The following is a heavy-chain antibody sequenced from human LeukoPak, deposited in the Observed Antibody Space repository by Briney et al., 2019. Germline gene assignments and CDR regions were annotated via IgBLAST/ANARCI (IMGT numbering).Heavy chain of an antibody. CDR3: AKDDRMLRGQFYYSYGMDV. D-gene: IGHD3-10*01. Sequence: GGSLRPSCAASGFTFSSYAMSWVRQAPGKGLEWVSSISGSDGSTYCADSVKGRFTISGDNSKNTLYLQMNSLRAEDTAVYYCAKDDRMLRGQFYYSYGMDVWGKGTTVTVSS. V-gene: IGHV3-23*01. CDR1: GFTFSSYA. CDR2: ISGSDGST. J-gene: IGHJ6*04.